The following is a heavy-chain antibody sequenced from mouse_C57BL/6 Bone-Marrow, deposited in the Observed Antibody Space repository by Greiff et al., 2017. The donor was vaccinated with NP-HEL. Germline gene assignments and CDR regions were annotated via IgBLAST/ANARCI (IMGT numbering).Heavy chain of an antibody. Sequence: EVKLVETGGGLVQPGGSRGLSCEGSGFTFSGFWMSWVRQTPGKTLEGIGDINPEGSSRKYAPSIKDRFTIFRENDKSTLYLQISNVRSEDTATYFCMRYGNYWYFDILGTGTTVTVSS. CDR3: MRYGNYWYFDI. V-gene: IGHV11-2*01. CDR2: INPEGSSR. D-gene: IGHD2-1*01. J-gene: IGHJ1*03. CDR1: GFTFSGFW.